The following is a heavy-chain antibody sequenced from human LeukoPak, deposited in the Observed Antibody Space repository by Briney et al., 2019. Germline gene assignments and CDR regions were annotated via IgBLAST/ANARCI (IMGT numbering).Heavy chain of an antibody. J-gene: IGHJ1*01. Sequence: SETLSLTCAVSGGSISSSNWWSWVRQPPGKGLEWIGEIYHSGSTNYNPSLKSRVTISVDKSKNQFSLKLSSVTAADTAVYYCASSRFSSSWQSYFQHWGQGTLVTVSS. V-gene: IGHV4-4*02. CDR1: GGSISSSNW. CDR3: ASSRFSSSWQSYFQH. CDR2: IYHSGST. D-gene: IGHD6-13*01.